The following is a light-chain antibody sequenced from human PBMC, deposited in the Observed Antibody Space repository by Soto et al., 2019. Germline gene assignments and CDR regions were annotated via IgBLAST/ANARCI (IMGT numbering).Light chain of an antibody. CDR3: NSYSIRSARDV. CDR2: GVT. J-gene: IGLJ1*01. CDR1: SSDIGGFNY. V-gene: IGLV2-14*01. Sequence: QSVLTQPASVSGFPGQPITISCTGTSSDIGGFNYVSWYQQHPGKAPKLIIYGVTNRPSGVSTRFSGSKSGNTASLTISGLQSDDEADYYCNSYSIRSARDVFGTGTKLTVL.